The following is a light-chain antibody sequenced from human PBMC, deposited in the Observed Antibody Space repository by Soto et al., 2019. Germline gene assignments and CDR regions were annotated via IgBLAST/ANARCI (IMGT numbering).Light chain of an antibody. CDR3: QKRSHLLFT. Sequence: EIVLTQSPATLSLSPGERATLSCRASQSVSSYLAWYQRKPSQAPSLLIYDASNRATVIKARFSGSVSGTDFPLTISSIEPEDFAVYYCQKRSHLLFTFGPGTKVDIK. V-gene: IGKV3-11*01. J-gene: IGKJ3*01. CDR1: QSVSSY. CDR2: DAS.